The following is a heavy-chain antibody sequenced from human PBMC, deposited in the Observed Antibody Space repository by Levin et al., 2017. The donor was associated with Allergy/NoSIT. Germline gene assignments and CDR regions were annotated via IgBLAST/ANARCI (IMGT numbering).Heavy chain of an antibody. Sequence: LSLTCAASGFTFSSYSMNWVRQAPGKGLEWVSSISSSSSYIYYADSVKGRFTISRDNAKNSLYLQMNSLRAEDTAVYYCARDPSGLPISFERTDWGQGTLVTVSS. CDR2: ISSSSSYI. CDR1: GFTFSSYS. V-gene: IGHV3-21*01. D-gene: IGHD3-9*01. CDR3: ARDPSGLPISFERTD. J-gene: IGHJ4*02.